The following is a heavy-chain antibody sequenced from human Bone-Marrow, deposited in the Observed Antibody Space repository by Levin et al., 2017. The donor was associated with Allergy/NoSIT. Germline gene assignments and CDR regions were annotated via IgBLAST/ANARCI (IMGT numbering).Heavy chain of an antibody. Sequence: SVKVSCKASGGTFSSYAISWVRQAPGQGLEWMGGIIPIFGTANYAQKFQGRVTITADESTSTAYMELSSLRSEDTAVYYCAREYSSGDNWFDPWGQGTLVTVSS. CDR3: AREYSSGDNWFDP. V-gene: IGHV1-69*13. CDR2: IIPIFGTA. D-gene: IGHD6-19*01. CDR1: GGTFSSYA. J-gene: IGHJ5*02.